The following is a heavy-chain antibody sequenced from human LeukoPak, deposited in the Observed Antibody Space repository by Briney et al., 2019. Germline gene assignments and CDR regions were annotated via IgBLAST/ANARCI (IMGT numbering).Heavy chain of an antibody. D-gene: IGHD2-2*01. J-gene: IGHJ4*02. Sequence: APVKVSCKASGYTFTGYYMHWVRQAPGQGLEWMGWINPNSGGTNYAQKFQGRVTMTRDTSISTAYMELSRLRSDDTAVYYCASAPRGYCSSTSCYWVYWGQGTLVTVSS. CDR2: INPNSGGT. CDR1: GYTFTGYY. V-gene: IGHV1-2*02. CDR3: ASAPRGYCSSTSCYWVY.